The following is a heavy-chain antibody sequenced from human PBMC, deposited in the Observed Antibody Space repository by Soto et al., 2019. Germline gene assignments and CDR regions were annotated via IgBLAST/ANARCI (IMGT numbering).Heavy chain of an antibody. D-gene: IGHD6-25*01. J-gene: IGHJ6*02. CDR3: ARHKDVGSDRGGMDV. V-gene: IGHV4-59*08. Sequence: WTWIRQPPGKGLEWIGNVHYSGNTNYNPSLKSRVTTSVDTAKNQLSLNLSSVTAADTAVYYCARHKDVGSDRGGMDVWGQGTTVTVSS. CDR2: VHYSGNT.